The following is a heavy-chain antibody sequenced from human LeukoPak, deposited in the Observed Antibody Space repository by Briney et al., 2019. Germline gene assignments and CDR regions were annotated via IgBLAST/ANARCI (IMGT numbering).Heavy chain of an antibody. D-gene: IGHD3-10*01. CDR2: ISYDGANK. CDR1: GFTFSSHA. J-gene: IGHJ4*02. V-gene: IGHV3-30-3*01. CDR3: ARDNGSFGELLHLDY. Sequence: PGRSLRLSCAASGFTFSSHALHWVRQAPGKGLEWVATISYDGANKYYADSVKGRFTISRENSKNTLYLDMNSLRAEDTAVYYCARDNGSFGELLHLDYWGERTVVTVSS.